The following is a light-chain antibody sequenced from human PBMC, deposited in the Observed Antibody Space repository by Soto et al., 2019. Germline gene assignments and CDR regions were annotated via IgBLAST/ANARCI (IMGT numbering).Light chain of an antibody. CDR2: DV. J-gene: IGLJ3*02. CDR3: NSYTSSGTVV. CDR1: SSDVGGSNY. V-gene: IGLV2-14*01. Sequence: QSALTQPASVSGWPGQSITIYCTGTSSDVGGSNYVSWYQLSPGNAPKLIIYDVDRPSGGSNRGSDSKSGNTASLTISGPQAEDEADYYCNSYTSSGTVVFGGGTKLTVL.